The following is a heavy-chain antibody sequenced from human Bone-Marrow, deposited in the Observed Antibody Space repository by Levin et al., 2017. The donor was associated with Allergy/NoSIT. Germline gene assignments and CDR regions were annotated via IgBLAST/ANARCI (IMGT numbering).Heavy chain of an antibody. Sequence: PGESLKISCAASGFTFSNAWMSWVRQAPGKGLEWVGRIKSKTDGGTSDYAAPVKGRFTISRDDSKNTLYLQMNSLKTEDTAVYYCTTDRGQWGGFGYWGQGTLVTVSS. J-gene: IGHJ4*02. D-gene: IGHD3-10*01. CDR3: TTDRGQWGGFGY. V-gene: IGHV3-15*01. CDR1: GFTFSNAW. CDR2: IKSKTDGGTS.